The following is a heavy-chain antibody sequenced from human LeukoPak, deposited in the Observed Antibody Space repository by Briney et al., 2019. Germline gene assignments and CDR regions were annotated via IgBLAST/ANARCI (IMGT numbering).Heavy chain of an antibody. J-gene: IGHJ5*02. CDR2: IDPSGGST. Sequence: ASVKVSCKASGYAFTSYYMHWVRQAPGQGLEWMGIIDPSGGSTNYAQKFQGRVTMTRDTSISTAYMELSRLRSDDTAVYYCARSKTTVTTGWFDPWGQGTLVTVSS. CDR3: ARSKTTVTTGWFDP. V-gene: IGHV1-2*02. CDR1: GYAFTSYY. D-gene: IGHD4-17*01.